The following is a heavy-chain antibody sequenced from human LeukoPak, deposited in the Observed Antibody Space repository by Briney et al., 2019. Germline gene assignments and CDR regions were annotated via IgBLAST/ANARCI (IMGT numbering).Heavy chain of an antibody. J-gene: IGHJ4*02. CDR3: TNLGYTY. CDR2: IKDDGSGK. V-gene: IGHV3-7*01. CDR1: GFTFSTSW. D-gene: IGHD5-18*01. Sequence: PGGSLRLSCAASGFTFSTSWMTWARQAPGKGLEWVASIKDDGSGKYYVDSVKGRFTISRDNAKNSLYLQMNSLGVEDTAVYYCTNLGYTYWGQGTLVTVSS.